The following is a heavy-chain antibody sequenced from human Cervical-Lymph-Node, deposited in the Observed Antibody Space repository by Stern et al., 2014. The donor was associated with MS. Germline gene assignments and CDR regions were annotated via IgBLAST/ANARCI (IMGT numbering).Heavy chain of an antibody. CDR3: ARGFSSSWYGGRFFNY. D-gene: IGHD6-13*01. J-gene: IGHJ4*02. V-gene: IGHV4-59*01. Sequence: QVQLQQSGPGLVKPSETLSLTCTVSGGSISSYYWSWIRQAPGKGLEWIADIYYSGHTDYSPSLQGRVTVSVDTSKNQVSLRLSSVTAADTAVYYCARGFSSSWYGGRFFNYWGQGTLVTVSS. CDR1: GGSISSYY. CDR2: IYYSGHT.